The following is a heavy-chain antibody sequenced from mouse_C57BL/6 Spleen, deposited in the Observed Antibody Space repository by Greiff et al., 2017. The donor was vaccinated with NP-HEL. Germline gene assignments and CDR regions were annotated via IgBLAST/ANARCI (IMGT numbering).Heavy chain of an antibody. CDR2: IYPGDGDT. D-gene: IGHD2-1*01. V-gene: IGHV1-80*01. J-gene: IGHJ3*01. CDR1: GYAFSSYW. CDR3: ARSHYGNCEGFAY. Sequence: VQLQQSGAELVKPGASVKISCKASGYAFSSYWMNWVKQRPGKGLEWIGQIYPGDGDTNYNGKFKGTATLTAAKSSRTAYMQLSSLTSEDSAVYVGARSHYGNCEGFAYWGQGTLVTVSA.